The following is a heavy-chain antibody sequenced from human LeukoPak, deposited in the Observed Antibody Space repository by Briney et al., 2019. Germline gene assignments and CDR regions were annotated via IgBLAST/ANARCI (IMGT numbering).Heavy chain of an antibody. V-gene: IGHV3-74*01. CDR2: INNDGSST. CDR3: VRERNNFWSGHHSIFDS. D-gene: IGHD3-3*01. CDR1: GFIFSDHW. J-gene: IGHJ4*02. Sequence: GGSLRLSCAASGFIFSDHWMHWVRQAPGKGLVWLSRINNDGSSTIYADSVKGRFTFSRDNAENTLFLEMSSLRVEDTAVYYCVRERNNFWSGHHSIFDSWGQGTLVTVSS.